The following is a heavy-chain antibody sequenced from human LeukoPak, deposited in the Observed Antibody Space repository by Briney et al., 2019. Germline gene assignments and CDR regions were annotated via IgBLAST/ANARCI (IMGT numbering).Heavy chain of an antibody. J-gene: IGHJ4*02. CDR1: GGSMSSYF. V-gene: IGHV4-59*01. Sequence: PSETLSLTCTVSGGSMSSYFWSWIRQPPGKGLEWIGYIYYSGSTNYNPSLKSRVTISVDTSKNQFSLRLSSVTAADTAVYYCARGAGNFDYWGQGNLVTVSS. D-gene: IGHD6-19*01. CDR2: IYYSGST. CDR3: ARGAGNFDY.